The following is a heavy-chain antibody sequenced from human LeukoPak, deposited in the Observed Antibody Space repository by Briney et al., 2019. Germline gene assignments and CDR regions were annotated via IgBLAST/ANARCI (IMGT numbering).Heavy chain of an antibody. D-gene: IGHD2-2*01. CDR1: GGAFSGYY. CDR3: ARVRSIVVVPANTRFDY. V-gene: IGHV4-34*12. CDR2: IIHSGST. Sequence: PSETLSLTCAVYGGAFSGYYWSWIRQPPGKGLEWIGEIIHSGSTNYNPSLKSQVTISVDTSKNQFSLKLSSVTAEDTAVYFCARVRSIVVVPANTRFDYWGQGTLVTVSS. J-gene: IGHJ4*02.